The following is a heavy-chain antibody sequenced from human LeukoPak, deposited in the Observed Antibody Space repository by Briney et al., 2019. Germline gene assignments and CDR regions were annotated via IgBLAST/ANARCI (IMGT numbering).Heavy chain of an antibody. CDR3: ARVANYDSSGYYEDLDP. D-gene: IGHD3-22*01. V-gene: IGHV1-2*02. CDR2: INPNSGGT. J-gene: IGHJ5*02. CDR1: GYTFTGYY. Sequence: ASVKVSCKASGYTFTGYYMHWVRQAPGQGLEWMGWINPNSGGTNYAQKFQGRVTMTRDTSISTAHMELSRLRSDDTAVYYCARVANYDSSGYYEDLDPWGQGTLVTVSS.